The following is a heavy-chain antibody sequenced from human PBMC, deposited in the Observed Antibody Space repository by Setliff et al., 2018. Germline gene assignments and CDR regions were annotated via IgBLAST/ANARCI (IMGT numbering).Heavy chain of an antibody. V-gene: IGHV4-34*01. J-gene: IGHJ4*02. D-gene: IGHD3-3*01. CDR1: GGSFSDYY. CDR3: ARAAGSRKYNFWSGYQP. Sequence: SETLSLTCAVYGGSFSDYYWSWIRQPPGKGLEWIGEMYHSGNTYYNPSLKSRVTISVDTSKNQFSLKLSSVTAADTAVYYCARAAGSRKYNFWSGYQPWGQGTLVTVSS. CDR2: MYHSGNT.